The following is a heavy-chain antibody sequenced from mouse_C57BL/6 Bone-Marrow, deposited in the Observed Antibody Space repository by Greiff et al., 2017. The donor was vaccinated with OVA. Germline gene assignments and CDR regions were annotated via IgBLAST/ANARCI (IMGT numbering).Heavy chain of an antibody. Sequence: QVQLQQPGAELERPGSSVKLSCKASGYTFTSYWMDWVKQRPGQGLEWIGNIYPSDSETHYNQKFKDKATLTVDKSSSIAYMQLSSLTSEDSAVYYCALPLSMVTTGVFDYWGQGTTLTVSS. J-gene: IGHJ2*01. V-gene: IGHV1-61*01. CDR3: ALPLSMVTTGVFDY. D-gene: IGHD2-2*01. CDR2: IYPSDSET. CDR1: GYTFTSYW.